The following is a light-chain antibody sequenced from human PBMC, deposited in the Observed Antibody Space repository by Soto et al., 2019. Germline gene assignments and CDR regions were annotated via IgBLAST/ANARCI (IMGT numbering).Light chain of an antibody. CDR3: QQLHSFPLT. Sequence: ASVGDRVSITWRASQDISIYVAWFQQKPGKAPKLLIYAASTLQSGVPSRFSGSGYGTEFNLTISSLQPEDFATYYCQQLHSFPLTFGGGTKVDIK. V-gene: IGKV1-9*01. CDR2: AAS. CDR1: QDISIY. J-gene: IGKJ4*01.